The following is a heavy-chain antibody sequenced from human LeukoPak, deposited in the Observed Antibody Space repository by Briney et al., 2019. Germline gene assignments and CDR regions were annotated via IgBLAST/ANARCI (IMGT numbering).Heavy chain of an antibody. J-gene: IGHJ6*02. Sequence: SETLSLTCTVSGGSISSYYWNWIRQPPGKGLEWIGDISYSGSTNYNPSLKSRVTISLDTSKNQFSLKLSSVTAADKAVYYCARDGSAEYSYGYGNYYYGMDVWGQGTTVTVSS. CDR2: ISYSGST. CDR1: GGSISSYY. CDR3: ARDGSAEYSYGYGNYYYGMDV. D-gene: IGHD5-18*01. V-gene: IGHV4-59*01.